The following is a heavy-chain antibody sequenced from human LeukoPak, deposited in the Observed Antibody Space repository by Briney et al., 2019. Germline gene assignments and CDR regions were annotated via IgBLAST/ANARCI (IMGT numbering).Heavy chain of an antibody. CDR1: GFTFSSYA. J-gene: IGHJ6*02. CDR3: TKALFGGMTV. Sequence: GGSLRLSCAASGFTFSSYAMSWVRQAPGKGLECVSGISGSGGTTYYADSVKGRFTISRDNSKNTVSMQLDSLRVDDTAIYYCTKALFGGMTVWGQGTTVTVSS. CDR2: ISGSGGTT. D-gene: IGHD3-10*01. V-gene: IGHV3-23*01.